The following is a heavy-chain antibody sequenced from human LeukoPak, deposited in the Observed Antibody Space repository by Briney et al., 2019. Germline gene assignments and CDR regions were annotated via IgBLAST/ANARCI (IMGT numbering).Heavy chain of an antibody. CDR1: GFTFSSYA. D-gene: IGHD3-3*01. V-gene: IGHV3-74*01. J-gene: IGHJ4*02. CDR3: ARVRFLEWSPFDY. CDR2: INGDESST. Sequence: GGSLRLSCAASGFTFSSYAMHWVRQAPGKGLVWVSRINGDESSTTYADSVKGRFTIPRDNAKNTLYLQMNSLRAEDTAVYFCARVRFLEWSPFDYWGQGTLVTVSS.